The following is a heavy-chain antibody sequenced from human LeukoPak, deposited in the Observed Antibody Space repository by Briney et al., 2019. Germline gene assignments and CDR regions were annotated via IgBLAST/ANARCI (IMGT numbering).Heavy chain of an antibody. CDR2: ISDSGGGRT. J-gene: IGHJ3*02. CDR3: ARGGRGSAAVVAPRSFDI. V-gene: IGHV3-23*01. Sequence: RPGGSLRLSCAASGFTFSSFAMSWVRQAQGKGLEWVSGISDSGGGRTYYADSVKGRFTISRDISKNTLYLQMNNLRAEDSALYYCARGGRGSAAVVAPRSFDIWGQGTMVTVSS. D-gene: IGHD3-22*01. CDR1: GFTFSSFA.